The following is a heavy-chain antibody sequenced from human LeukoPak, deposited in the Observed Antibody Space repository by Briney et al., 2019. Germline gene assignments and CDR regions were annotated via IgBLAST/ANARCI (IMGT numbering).Heavy chain of an antibody. D-gene: IGHD2-2*01. CDR2: ISGSGGST. V-gene: IGHV3-23*01. CDR3: AKPHCSSTSCVAFDI. J-gene: IGHJ3*02. Sequence: GGSLRLSCAASGFTLSSYAMSWVRQAPGKGLEWVSAISGSGGSTYYADSAKGRFTISRDNSKNTLYLQMNSLRAEDTAVYYCAKPHCSSTSCVAFDIWGQGTMVTVSS. CDR1: GFTLSSYA.